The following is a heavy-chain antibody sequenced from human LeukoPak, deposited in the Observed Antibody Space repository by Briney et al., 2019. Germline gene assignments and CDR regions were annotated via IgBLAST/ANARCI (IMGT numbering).Heavy chain of an antibody. J-gene: IGHJ4*02. Sequence: SETLSLTCAVYGGSFSGYYWSWIRQPPGKGLEWIGYIYYSGSTNYNPSLKSRVTISVDTSKNQFSLKLSSVTAADTAVYYCARSASSGYYLFDYWGQGTLVTVSS. V-gene: IGHV4-59*01. D-gene: IGHD3-22*01. CDR3: ARSASSGYYLFDY. CDR1: GGSFSGYY. CDR2: IYYSGST.